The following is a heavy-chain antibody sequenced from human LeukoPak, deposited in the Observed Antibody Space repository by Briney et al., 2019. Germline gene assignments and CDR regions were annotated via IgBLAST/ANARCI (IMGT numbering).Heavy chain of an antibody. J-gene: IGHJ4*02. V-gene: IGHV3-48*03. CDR3: ARRGSYNDY. CDR2: ISSSGSTI. CDR1: GFTFSSYE. D-gene: IGHD3-16*01. Sequence: GGSLRLSCAASGFTFSSYEMNWVRRAPGKGLEWVSYISSSGSTIYNADSVKGRFTISRDNAKNSLYLQMNSLRAEDTAVYYCARRGSYNDYWGQGTQVTVSS.